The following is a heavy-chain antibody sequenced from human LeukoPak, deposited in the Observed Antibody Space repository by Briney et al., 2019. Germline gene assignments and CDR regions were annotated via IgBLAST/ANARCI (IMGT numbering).Heavy chain of an antibody. CDR1: GGTFSSYA. Sequence: SVKVSCKASGGTFSSYAISWVRQAPGQGLEWMGGIIPIFGTANYAQKFQGRVTITADESTSTAYMELSSLRSDDTAVYYCARSLESEWEPRDYWGQGTLVTVSS. CDR2: IIPIFGTA. V-gene: IGHV1-69*01. D-gene: IGHD1-26*01. CDR3: ARSLESEWEPRDY. J-gene: IGHJ4*02.